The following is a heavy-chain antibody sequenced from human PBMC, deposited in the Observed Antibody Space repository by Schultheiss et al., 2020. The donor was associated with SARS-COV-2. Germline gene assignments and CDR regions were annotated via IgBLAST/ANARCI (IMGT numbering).Heavy chain of an antibody. CDR2: IYYSGST. CDR3: ARTGYSSSWYGVY. Sequence: SETLSLTCTVSGGSISSYYWSWIRQPPGKGLEWIGYIYYSGSTNYNPSLKSRVTISVDKSKNQFSLKLSSVTAADTAVYYCARTGYSSSWYGVYWGQGTLVTVSS. V-gene: IGHV4-59*12. CDR1: GGSISSYY. J-gene: IGHJ4*02. D-gene: IGHD6-13*01.